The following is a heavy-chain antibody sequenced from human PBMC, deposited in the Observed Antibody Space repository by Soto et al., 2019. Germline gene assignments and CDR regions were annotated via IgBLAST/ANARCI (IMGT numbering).Heavy chain of an antibody. V-gene: IGHV3-30-3*01. CDR2: MSYDGSNI. Sequence: GGSLRLSCAASGFAFSRYAMHWVRQAPGKDLEWVAVMSYDGSNIYYADSVRGRMTISRDNSKNTLYLQVDSLRSEDTAVYYCWRDVAGGSCLGELSKYFYTWGQEIQFPLSS. CDR3: WRDVAGGSCLGELSKYFYT. CDR1: GFAFSRYA. D-gene: IGHD3-16*02. J-gene: IGHJ5*02.